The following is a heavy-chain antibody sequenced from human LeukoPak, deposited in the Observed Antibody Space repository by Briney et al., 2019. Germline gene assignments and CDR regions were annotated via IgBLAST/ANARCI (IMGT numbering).Heavy chain of an antibody. CDR2: IKQDGSEK. CDR3: ARDQRWRFNFDS. J-gene: IGHJ4*02. Sequence: GGSLKLPWEPSGFTFSIFWRSWVRRAPGRGLEWLPNIKQDGSEKYYVDSVKGRFTISRDNAKNSLYLEMNSLRAEDTAVYYCARDQRWRFNFDSWGQGILVTVSS. CDR1: GFTFSIFW. D-gene: IGHD4-23*01. V-gene: IGHV3-7*01.